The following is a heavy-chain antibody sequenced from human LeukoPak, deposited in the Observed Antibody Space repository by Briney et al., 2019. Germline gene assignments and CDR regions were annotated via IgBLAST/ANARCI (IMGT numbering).Heavy chain of an antibody. CDR2: INWNSGSI. CDR3: AKDTFYGSGKYYNGHFDY. J-gene: IGHJ4*02. D-gene: IGHD3-10*01. Sequence: GGSLRLSCAASGFTFDDYAMHWVRHAPGKGLEWVSGINWNSGSIGYGDSVKGRFTISRDNAKNSLYLQMNSLRAEDTALYYCAKDTFYGSGKYYNGHFDYWGQGALVTVSS. CDR1: GFTFDDYA. V-gene: IGHV3-9*01.